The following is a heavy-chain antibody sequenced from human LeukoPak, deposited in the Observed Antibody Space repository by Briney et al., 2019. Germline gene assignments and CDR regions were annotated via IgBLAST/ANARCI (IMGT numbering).Heavy chain of an antibody. D-gene: IGHD4-17*01. CDR1: GYTFTRYY. Sequence: ASVKVSCKASGYTFTRYYIHWVRQAPGQGLEWMGIINPSGGSTNYAQKFQGRVTMTRDTSTSTVYMELSSLGSEDTAVYYCARVDIYGDPTYFDYWGQGTLVTVSS. CDR3: ARVDIYGDPTYFDY. V-gene: IGHV1-46*03. CDR2: INPSGGST. J-gene: IGHJ4*02.